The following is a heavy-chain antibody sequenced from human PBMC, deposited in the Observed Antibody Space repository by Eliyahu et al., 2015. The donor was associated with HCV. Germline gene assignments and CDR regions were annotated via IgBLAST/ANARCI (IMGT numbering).Heavy chain of an antibody. CDR1: GGSISRSSYY. D-gene: IGHD3-3*01. V-gene: IGHV4-39*01. CDR2: IYYSGST. J-gene: IGHJ5*02. Sequence: QLQLQESGPGLVKPSETLSLTCTVSGGSISRSSYYWGWIRQPPGKGLEWIGSIYYSGSTYYSPSLKSRVIISVDTSKNQFSLKLSSVTAADTAVYYCARGEGIFGVVINNWFDPWGQGTLVTVSS. CDR3: ARGEGIFGVVINNWFDP.